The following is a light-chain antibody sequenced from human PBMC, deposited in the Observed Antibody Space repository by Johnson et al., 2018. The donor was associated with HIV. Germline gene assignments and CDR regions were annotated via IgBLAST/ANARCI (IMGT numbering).Light chain of an antibody. Sequence: SAAPGQKVTISCSGSSSNIGNTYVSWYQQVPGTAPKLLIYDNNKRPSGIPDRFSGSKSGTSATLAITGLQTGDEADYYCGTWDSSLSAHYVFGTGTKVTVL. CDR2: DNN. V-gene: IGLV1-51*01. CDR3: GTWDSSLSAHYV. J-gene: IGLJ1*01. CDR1: SSNIGNTY.